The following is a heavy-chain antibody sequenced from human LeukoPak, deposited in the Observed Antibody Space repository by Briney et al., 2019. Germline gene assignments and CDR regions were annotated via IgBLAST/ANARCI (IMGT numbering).Heavy chain of an antibody. V-gene: IGHV3-30*04. CDR3: AGGFQYDILTGYYDY. CDR2: ISYDGSNK. CDR1: GFTFSSYA. Sequence: PGGSLRLSCAASGFTFSSYAMHWVRRAPGKGLEWVAVISYDGSNKYYADSVKGRFTISRDNSKNTLYLQMNSLRAEDTAVYYCAGGFQYDILTGYYDYWGQGTLVTVSS. J-gene: IGHJ4*02. D-gene: IGHD3-9*01.